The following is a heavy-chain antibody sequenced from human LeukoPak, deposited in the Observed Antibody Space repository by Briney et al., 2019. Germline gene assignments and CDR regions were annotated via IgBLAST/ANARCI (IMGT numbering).Heavy chain of an antibody. CDR3: AKDVYDFWSGFDY. CDR2: ISGSGGST. V-gene: IGHV3-23*01. D-gene: IGHD3-3*01. CDR1: GFTFSSYA. J-gene: IGHJ4*02. Sequence: VQPGGSQTLSCAASGFTFSSYAMSWVRQAPGKGLEWVSTISGSGGSTYYADSAKGRFTISRDNSKNTLYLQMNSLRAEDTAVYYCAKDVYDFWSGFDYWGQGTLVTVSS.